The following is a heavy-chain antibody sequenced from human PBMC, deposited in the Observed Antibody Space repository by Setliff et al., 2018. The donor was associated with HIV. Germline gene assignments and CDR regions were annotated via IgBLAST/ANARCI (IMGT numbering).Heavy chain of an antibody. Sequence: ASETLSLTCTVSGGSISSHYWSWIRQPPGKGLEWIGYMYYSGSTNYNPSLKSRVSISVDTSKNQFSLKLSSVTAADTGVYYCARHRDPPGTSWIFYYYYMDLWGGGTTVTVSS. CDR1: GGSISSHY. CDR3: ARHRDPPGTSWIFYYYYMDL. J-gene: IGHJ6*03. V-gene: IGHV4-59*08. D-gene: IGHD2-2*01. CDR2: MYYSGST.